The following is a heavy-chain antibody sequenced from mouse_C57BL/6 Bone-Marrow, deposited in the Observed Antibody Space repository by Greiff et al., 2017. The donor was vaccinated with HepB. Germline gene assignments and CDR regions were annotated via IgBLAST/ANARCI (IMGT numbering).Heavy chain of an antibody. Sequence: VKLVESGPGLVAPSQRLSITCTVSGFSFTSYAISWVRQPPGKGLEWLGVIWTGGGTNYNSALKSRLSISKDNSKSQVFLKMNSLQTDDTARYYCAPYDYDGFAYWGQGTLVTVSA. CDR1: GFSFTSYA. CDR2: IWTGGGT. J-gene: IGHJ3*01. D-gene: IGHD2-4*01. CDR3: APYDYDGFAY. V-gene: IGHV2-9-1*01.